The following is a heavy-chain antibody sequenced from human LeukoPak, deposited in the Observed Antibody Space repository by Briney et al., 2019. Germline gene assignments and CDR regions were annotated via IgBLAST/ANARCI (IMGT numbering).Heavy chain of an antibody. CDR1: GYFYSNYW. CDR2: IYPGDSDT. CDR3: AGATYDSSGYYLNHFDY. D-gene: IGHD3-22*01. V-gene: IGHV5-51*03. Sequence: PGESLKISCKGSGYFYSNYWIGWVRQMPGKGLEWMGIIYPGDSDTRYSPSFQGQVTISADKSISTAYLQWSSLKASDTAMYYCAGATYDSSGYYLNHFDYWGQGTLVTVSS. J-gene: IGHJ4*02.